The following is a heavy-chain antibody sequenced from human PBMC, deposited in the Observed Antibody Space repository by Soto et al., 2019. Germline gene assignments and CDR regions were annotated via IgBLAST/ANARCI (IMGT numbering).Heavy chain of an antibody. Sequence: GGSLRLSCAASGFTFSGSAMHWVRQASGKGLEWVGRIRSKANSYATAYAASVKGRFTIARDDSKNTAYLQMNSLKTEDTAVYYCTIVVVPAASYYYYMDVWGKGTTVTVSS. J-gene: IGHJ6*03. CDR3: TIVVVPAASYYYYMDV. CDR1: GFTFSGSA. V-gene: IGHV3-73*01. D-gene: IGHD2-2*01. CDR2: IRSKANSYAT.